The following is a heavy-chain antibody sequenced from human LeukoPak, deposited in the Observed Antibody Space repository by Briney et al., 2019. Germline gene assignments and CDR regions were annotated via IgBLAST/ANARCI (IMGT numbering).Heavy chain of an antibody. CDR3: ARVRLEELLGAYFDY. CDR1: GGSFSGYR. Sequence: KTSETLSLTCAVYGGSFSGYRWTWIRQPPGKGLEWIGEINDSHSGSTNDNPSLKSRVTISVDTSKNQFSLKLSSVTAADTAVFYCARVRLEELLGAYFDYWGQGTLVTVSS. CDR2: INDSHSGST. J-gene: IGHJ4*02. D-gene: IGHD1-26*01. V-gene: IGHV4-34*01.